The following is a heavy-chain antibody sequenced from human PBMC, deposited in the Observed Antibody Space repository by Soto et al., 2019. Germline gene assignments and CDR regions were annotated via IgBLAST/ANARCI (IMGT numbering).Heavy chain of an antibody. CDR2: ISGSGGST. CDR3: AKTTHIYYYGMDV. CDR1: GFTFSSYA. D-gene: IGHD1-1*01. Sequence: EVQLLESGGGLVQPGGSLRLSCAASGFTFSSYAMSRVRQAPGKGLEWVSAISGSGGSTYYADSVKGRFTISRDNSKNTLYLQMNSLRAEDTAVYYCAKTTHIYYYGMDVWGQGTTVTVSS. J-gene: IGHJ6*02. V-gene: IGHV3-23*01.